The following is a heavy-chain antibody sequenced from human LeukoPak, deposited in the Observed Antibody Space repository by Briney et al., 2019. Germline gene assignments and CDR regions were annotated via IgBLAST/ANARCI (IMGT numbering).Heavy chain of an antibody. D-gene: IGHD5-12*01. Sequence: SETLSLTCNVSGYSISSGYYWGWIRQPPGKGLEWIGSIYHSGSTYYNPSLKSRVTISVDTSKNQFSLKLSSVTAADKAVYYCARSCRILDIVATIRARLGGNGFDIWGQGTMVTVSS. V-gene: IGHV4-38-2*02. CDR1: GYSISSGYY. CDR2: IYHSGST. J-gene: IGHJ3*02. CDR3: ARSCRILDIVATIRARLGGNGFDI.